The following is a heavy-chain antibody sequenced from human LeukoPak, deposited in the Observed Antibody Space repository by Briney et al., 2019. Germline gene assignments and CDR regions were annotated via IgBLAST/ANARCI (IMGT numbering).Heavy chain of an antibody. V-gene: IGHV3-23*01. D-gene: IGHD2-15*01. CDR2: IVASGDST. Sequence: GGSLRLSCAASGFSFVTYTMSWVRQAPGKGLEWVSSIVASGDSTFYADSVKGRFTISRDNAKNTLFLQVNSLRVEDTAVYYYAKGPRATSLAAYWGQGTLVTVSS. J-gene: IGHJ4*02. CDR1: GFSFVTYT. CDR3: AKGPRATSLAAY.